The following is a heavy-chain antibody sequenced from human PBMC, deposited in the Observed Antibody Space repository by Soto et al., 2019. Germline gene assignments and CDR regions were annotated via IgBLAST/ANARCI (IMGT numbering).Heavy chain of an antibody. Sequence: QVQLQESGPGLVKPLETLSLTCIVSGGSISSYYWTWTRQPPGKGLEWIGCVYNGATTSYNPSLKSRGTITVDTAKNQFPLKPTSVTAADTAMYYCARDDSERPATYWGQGTLVTVSS. CDR3: ARDDSERPATY. V-gene: IGHV4-59*01. CDR1: GGSISSYY. J-gene: IGHJ4*02. CDR2: VYNGATT. D-gene: IGHD3-10*01.